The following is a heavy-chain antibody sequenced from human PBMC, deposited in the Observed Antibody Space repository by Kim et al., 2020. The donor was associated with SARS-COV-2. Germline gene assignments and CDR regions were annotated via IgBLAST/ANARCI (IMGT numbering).Heavy chain of an antibody. D-gene: IGHD2-8*01. CDR3: AREPIQLGYCTNGVCEDYYYYGMDV. CDR2: IKQDGSEK. CDR1: GFTFSSYW. Sequence: GGSLRLSCAASGFTFSSYWMSWVRQAPGKGLEWVANIKQDGSEKYYVDSVKGRFTISRDNAKNSLYLQMNSLRAEDTAVYYCAREPIQLGYCTNGVCEDYYYYGMDVWGQGTTVTVSS. V-gene: IGHV3-7*01. J-gene: IGHJ6*02.